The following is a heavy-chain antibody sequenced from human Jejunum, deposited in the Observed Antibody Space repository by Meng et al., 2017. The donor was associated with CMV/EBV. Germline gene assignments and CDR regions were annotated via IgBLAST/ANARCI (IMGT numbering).Heavy chain of an antibody. CDR1: GFTCSSYG. V-gene: IGHV3-23*01. Sequence: ASGFTCSSYGMSWVRQAPGKGLEWVSSTSSSGGTTYYADSVKGRFTFSRDNSKNTLYLQMNSLRAEDTAVYYCAKGPYDTSGWWFDPWGQGTLVTVSS. D-gene: IGHD3-22*01. CDR2: TSSSGGTT. CDR3: AKGPYDTSGWWFDP. J-gene: IGHJ5*02.